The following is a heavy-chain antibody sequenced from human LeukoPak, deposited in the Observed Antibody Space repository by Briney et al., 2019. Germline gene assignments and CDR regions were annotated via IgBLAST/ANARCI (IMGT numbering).Heavy chain of an antibody. CDR3: ARRREPWSSVRVGWYFDL. V-gene: IGHV4-31*03. CDR2: IYYSGST. Sequence: SETLSLTCTVSGGSISSGGYYWSWIRQHPGKGLEWIGYIYYSGSTYYNPSLKSRVTISVDTSKNQFSLKLSSVTAADTAVYYCARRREPWSSVRVGWYFDLWGRGTLVTVSS. D-gene: IGHD3-10*02. J-gene: IGHJ2*01. CDR1: GGSISSGGYY.